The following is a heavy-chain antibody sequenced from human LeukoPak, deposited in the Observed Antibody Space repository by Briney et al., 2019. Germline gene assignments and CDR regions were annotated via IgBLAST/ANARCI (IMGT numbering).Heavy chain of an antibody. Sequence: PGGSLRLSCAASGFTFSTYAMNRVRQAPGKGLEWVSAIGGSGTYPYYADSVKGRFTISRDNSKNTLYLQMNGLRAEDTATYYCVKAPFDYWGQGTQVTVSS. CDR1: GFTFSTYA. V-gene: IGHV3-23*01. J-gene: IGHJ4*02. CDR3: VKAPFDY. CDR2: IGGSGTYP.